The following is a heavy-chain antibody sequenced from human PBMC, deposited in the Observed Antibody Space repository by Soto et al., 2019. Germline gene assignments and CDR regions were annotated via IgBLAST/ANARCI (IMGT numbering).Heavy chain of an antibody. J-gene: IGHJ4*02. Sequence: SETLSLTXAVYGGSFSGYYWSWIRQPPGKGLEWIGETNHSGSTNYNPSLESRVTISVDTSKNQFSLKLSSVTAADTAVYYCAREGYCSGGSCYSRTLDYWGQGTLVTVSS. V-gene: IGHV4-34*01. CDR2: TNHSGST. CDR1: GGSFSGYY. D-gene: IGHD2-15*01. CDR3: AREGYCSGGSCYSRTLDY.